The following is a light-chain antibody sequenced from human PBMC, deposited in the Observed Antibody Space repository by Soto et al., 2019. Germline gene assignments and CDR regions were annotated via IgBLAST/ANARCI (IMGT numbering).Light chain of an antibody. V-gene: IGLV2-14*01. CDR1: SSDDGVYNY. CDR3: SSSTSSSTPRV. Sequence: QSALTQHASGSGSPGQSITISCTGTSSDDGVYNYVSWYQQHPGKAPKLMIYEVRNRPSGVSNRFSGSKSGNTSSLTIAGLPAEDEAEYYCSSSTSSSTPRVFGGGTTLTV. J-gene: IGLJ3*02. CDR2: EVR.